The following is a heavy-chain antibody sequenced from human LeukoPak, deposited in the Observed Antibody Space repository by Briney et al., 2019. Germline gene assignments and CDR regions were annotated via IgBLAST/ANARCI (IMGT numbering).Heavy chain of an antibody. D-gene: IGHD1-26*01. J-gene: IGHJ4*02. Sequence: SVKVSCKASGYTFTGYYMHWVRQAPGQGLEWMGGIIPIFGTANYAQKFQGRVTITTDESTSTAYMELSSLRSEDTAVYYCASAKEWEPLGYWGQGTLVTVSS. CDR2: IIPIFGTA. CDR3: ASAKEWEPLGY. CDR1: GYTFTGYY. V-gene: IGHV1-69*05.